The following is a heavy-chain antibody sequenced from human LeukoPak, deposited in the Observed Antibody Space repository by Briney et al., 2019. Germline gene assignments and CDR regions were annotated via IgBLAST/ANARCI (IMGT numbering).Heavy chain of an antibody. J-gene: IGHJ4*02. Sequence: SETLSLTCTVSGGSISSYYWSWIRQPPGKGLEWIGYIYYSGSTNYNPSLKSGGTISVDTSKNQFSLKLSCVTGADTAVYYCARVQAYGGKGYFDYWGQGTLVTVSS. V-gene: IGHV4-59*01. CDR2: IYYSGST. CDR1: GGSISSYY. D-gene: IGHD4-23*01. CDR3: ARVQAYGGKGYFDY.